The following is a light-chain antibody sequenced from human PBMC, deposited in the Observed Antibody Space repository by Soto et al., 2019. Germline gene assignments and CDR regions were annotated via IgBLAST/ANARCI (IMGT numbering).Light chain of an antibody. CDR2: DAS. J-gene: IGKJ3*01. V-gene: IGKV3-11*01. CDR1: QSVRSS. CDR3: QQHSNWPPEVT. Sequence: EIVLTQSPDTLSLSPGERATLSCRASQSVRSSLAWYQQKPGQAPRLRIYDASNMATGIPARFSGSGSATDFPLTTSSLEPEDFAGYCCQQHSNWPPEVTFGPGTKVDIK.